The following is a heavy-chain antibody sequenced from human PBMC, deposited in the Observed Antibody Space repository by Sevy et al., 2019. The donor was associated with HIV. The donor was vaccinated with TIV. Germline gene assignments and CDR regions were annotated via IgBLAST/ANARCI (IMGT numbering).Heavy chain of an antibody. J-gene: IGHJ3*02. Sequence: GGSLRLSCSASGFTFSSYAMHWVRQAPGKGLEYVSAISSNGGSTYYADSVKGRFTISRDNSKNTLYLQMGSLRAEDTAGYYCVKGYYYDSSGYNLWAFDIWGQGTMVTVSS. CDR3: VKGYYYDSSGYNLWAFDI. D-gene: IGHD3-22*01. CDR1: GFTFSSYA. V-gene: IGHV3-64D*06. CDR2: ISSNGGST.